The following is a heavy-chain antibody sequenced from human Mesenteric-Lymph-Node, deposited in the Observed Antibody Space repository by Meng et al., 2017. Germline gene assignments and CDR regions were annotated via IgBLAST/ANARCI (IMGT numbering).Heavy chain of an antibody. D-gene: IGHD2-2*02. J-gene: IGHJ5*02. Sequence: QVTLAGAGPRLVRPSQPLSLPCIVSGASISSAVFWIWIRQPPGKDLEWIGYISYSGATHYNPSLKSRLTISVDTAKNQFSLSLSSVTAADTAVYYCARVVGDCASCYKGWFDPWGQGTPVTVSS. CDR3: ARVVGDCASCYKGWFDP. V-gene: IGHV4-30-4*01. CDR2: ISYSGAT. CDR1: GASISSAVF.